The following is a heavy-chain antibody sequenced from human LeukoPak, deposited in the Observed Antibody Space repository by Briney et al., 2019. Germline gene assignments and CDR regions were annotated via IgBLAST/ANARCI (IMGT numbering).Heavy chain of an antibody. CDR1: GDSISSGDYY. D-gene: IGHD3-22*01. CDR2: ISSSGST. J-gene: IGHJ3*02. Sequence: SQNLSLTCTVSGDSISSGDYYWSWIRQPAGKGLEWIGRISSSGSTNYNPSLKSRVTISVDTSKNQFSLKLSSVTAADTAVYFCARGPYSYDSSGAFDIWGQGTMVTVSS. V-gene: IGHV4-61*02. CDR3: ARGPYSYDSSGAFDI.